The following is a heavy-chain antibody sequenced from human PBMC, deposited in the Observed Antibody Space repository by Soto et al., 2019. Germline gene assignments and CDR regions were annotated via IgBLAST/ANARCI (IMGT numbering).Heavy chain of an antibody. D-gene: IGHD7-27*01. V-gene: IGHV1-46*01. CDR3: ARDQVPNALSLGDAFDI. CDR2: INPSGGST. Sequence: ASVKVSCKASGYTFTSHYIHWVRQAPGQGLEWMGVINPSGGSTSYADNFQGRVTMTMDTSTSTVYMELSSLRSEDTAVYYCARDQVPNALSLGDAFDILAQVTMVTVAS. J-gene: IGHJ3*02. CDR1: GYTFTSHY.